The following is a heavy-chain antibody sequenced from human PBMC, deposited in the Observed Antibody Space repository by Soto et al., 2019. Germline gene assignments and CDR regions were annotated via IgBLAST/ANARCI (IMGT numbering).Heavy chain of an antibody. CDR3: ARSRITMIVGNWFDP. D-gene: IGHD3-22*01. CDR1: GDTFSSYA. J-gene: IGHJ5*02. V-gene: IGHV1-69*06. CDR2: IIPIFGTA. Sequence: SLKVSCKASGDTFSSYAISWVRKTPGQGLEWMGGIIPIFGTANYAQKFQGRVTITADKSTSTAYMELSSLRSEDTAVYYCARSRITMIVGNWFDPWGQGTLVTVSS.